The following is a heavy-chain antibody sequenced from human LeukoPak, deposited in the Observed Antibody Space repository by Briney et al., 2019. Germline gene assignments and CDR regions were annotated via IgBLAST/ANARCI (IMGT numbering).Heavy chain of an antibody. V-gene: IGHV3-74*01. J-gene: IGHJ4*02. D-gene: IGHD2-21*02. CDR3: ARESAYCGGDCYQDY. Sequence: GGSLRLSCAASGFTFSSYWMHWVRQAPGKGLVWVSRINSDGSSTSYAASVKGRFTISRDNAKNTLYLQMNSLRAEDTAVYYCARESAYCGGDCYQDYWGQGTLVTVSS. CDR2: INSDGSST. CDR1: GFTFSSYW.